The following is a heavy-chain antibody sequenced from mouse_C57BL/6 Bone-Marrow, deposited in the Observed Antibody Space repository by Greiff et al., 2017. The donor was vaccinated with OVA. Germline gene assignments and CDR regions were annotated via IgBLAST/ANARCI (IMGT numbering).Heavy chain of an antibody. CDR2: IYPRSGNT. CDR1: GYTFTSYG. V-gene: IGHV1-81*01. Sequence: VQREESGAELARPGASVKLSCKASGYTFTSYGISWVKQRTGQGLEWIGEIYPRSGNTYYTEKFKGKATLTADKASSTAYMELRSLTSDDSAVYFCARSYWYFDVWGTGTTVTVSS. CDR3: ARSYWYFDV. J-gene: IGHJ1*03.